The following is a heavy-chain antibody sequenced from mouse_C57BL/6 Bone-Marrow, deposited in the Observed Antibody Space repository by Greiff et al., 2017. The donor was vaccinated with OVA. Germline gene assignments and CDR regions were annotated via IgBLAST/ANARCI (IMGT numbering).Heavy chain of an antibody. D-gene: IGHD1-1*01. CDR3: TKIFIYYYGSRSWFAY. J-gene: IGHJ3*01. CDR1: GFNIKDYY. CDR2: IDPEDGDT. Sequence: EVQLQQSGAELVRPGASVKLSCTASGFNIKDYYMHWVKQRPEQGLEWIGRIDPEDGDTEYAPKLQGKATTTSDTSSNTAYLLLISLPSADTTVYYYTKIFIYYYGSRSWFAYWGQGTLLTVSA. V-gene: IGHV14-1*01.